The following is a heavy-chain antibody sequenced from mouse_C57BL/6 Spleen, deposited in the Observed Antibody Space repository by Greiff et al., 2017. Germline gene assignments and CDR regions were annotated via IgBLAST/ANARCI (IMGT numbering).Heavy chain of an antibody. V-gene: IGHV1-26*01. D-gene: IGHD1-1*01. J-gene: IGHJ3*01. CDR2: INPNNGGT. CDR1: GYTFTDYY. CDR3: ARDFYYLAY. Sequence: VQLQQSGPELVKPGASVKISCKASGYTFTDYYMNWVKQSHGKSLEWIGDINPNNGGTSYNQKFKGKATLTVDKSSSTAYMELRSLTSEDSAVYYCARDFYYLAYWGQGTLVTVSA.